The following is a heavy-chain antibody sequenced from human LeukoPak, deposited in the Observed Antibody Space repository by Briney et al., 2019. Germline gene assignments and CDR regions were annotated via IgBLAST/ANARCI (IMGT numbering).Heavy chain of an antibody. CDR1: GSSLRRGSW. Sequence: SETLPLTCGVSGSSLRRGSWSSWVRQPPGKGLEWIGEFSHSGITNFNPSLKSRITISVDKSRNQFSLNLISVTAADTAVYFCARIGCHNQGHWGQGTLVTVSS. D-gene: IGHD1-1*01. J-gene: IGHJ4*02. CDR3: ARIGCHNQGH. V-gene: IGHV4-4*02. CDR2: FSHSGIT.